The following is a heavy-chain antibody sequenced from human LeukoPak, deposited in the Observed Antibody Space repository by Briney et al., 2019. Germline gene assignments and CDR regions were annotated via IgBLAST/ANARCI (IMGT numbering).Heavy chain of an antibody. Sequence: PGGSLRLSCAASGFTFSSYWMSWVRQAPGKGLEWVANIKQDGSEKYYVDSVKGRFTISRDNAKNTLYVQMSGLSAEDTAVYYCARSTMSDLAYCGGNCFAFDYWGQGTLVTVSS. CDR2: IKQDGSEK. CDR3: ARSTMSDLAYCGGNCFAFDY. J-gene: IGHJ4*02. D-gene: IGHD2-21*01. V-gene: IGHV3-7*01. CDR1: GFTFSSYW.